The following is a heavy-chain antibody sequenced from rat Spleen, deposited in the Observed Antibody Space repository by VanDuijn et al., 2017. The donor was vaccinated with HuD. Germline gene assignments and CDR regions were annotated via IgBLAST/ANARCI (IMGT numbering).Heavy chain of an antibody. V-gene: IGHV5-34*01. Sequence: EVQLVESDGGLVQPGRSLKLSCVASGFTFSDYGMNWIRQAPGKGLEWVAYISSHSGTIYYADTVKGRFTISRDNAKNSLYLQLSSLRSEDTAMYYCASGIPRWFAYWGQGTLVTVSS. CDR1: GFTFSDYG. CDR3: ASGIPRWFAY. CDR2: ISSHSGTI. J-gene: IGHJ3*01. D-gene: IGHD2-2*01.